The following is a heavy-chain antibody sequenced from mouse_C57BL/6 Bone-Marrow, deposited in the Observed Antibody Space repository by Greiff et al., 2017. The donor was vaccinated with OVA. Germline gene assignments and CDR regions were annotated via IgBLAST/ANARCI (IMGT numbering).Heavy chain of an antibody. V-gene: IGHV14-4*01. CDR2: IDPENGDT. J-gene: IGHJ1*03. CDR3: TTYDYDWDWYFDV. Sequence: VQLQQSGAELVRPGASVKLSCTASGFNIKDDYMHWVKQRPEQGLEWIGWIDPENGDTEYASKFQGKATITADTSSNTAYLQRSSLTSEDTAVYYCTTYDYDWDWYFDVWGTGTTVTVSS. D-gene: IGHD2-4*01. CDR1: GFNIKDDY.